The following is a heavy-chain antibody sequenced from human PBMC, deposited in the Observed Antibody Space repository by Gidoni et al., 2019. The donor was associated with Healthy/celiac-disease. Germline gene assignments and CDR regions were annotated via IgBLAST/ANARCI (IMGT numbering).Heavy chain of an antibody. Sequence: QVQLQESGPGLVKPSATLSLPCPVSGGSISSYYWSWIRQPAGKGLEWIGRIYTSGSTNYNPSLKSRVTMSVDTSKNQFSLKLSSVTAADTAVYYCARDGQYDFWSGPTTWGQGTMVTVSS. CDR3: ARDGQYDFWSGPTT. V-gene: IGHV4-4*07. CDR1: GGSISSYY. J-gene: IGHJ3*01. D-gene: IGHD3-3*01. CDR2: IYTSGST.